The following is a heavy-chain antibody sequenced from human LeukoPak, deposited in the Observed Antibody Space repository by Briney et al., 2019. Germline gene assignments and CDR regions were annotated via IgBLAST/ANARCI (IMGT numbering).Heavy chain of an antibody. CDR1: GFTFNDAR. J-gene: IGHJ4*02. V-gene: IGHV3-15*01. Sequence: PGGSLRLSCAASGFTFNDARMSWVRQAPGKGLEWVGRIKSKTDGGTADYAAPVKGRFTISRDNSKNTVYLQMNSLRGEDTAIYYCTRDRKTRYEFLAEAPIDYWGQGNLVTVSS. D-gene: IGHD2-21*01. CDR2: IKSKTDGGTA. CDR3: TRDRKTRYEFLAEAPIDY.